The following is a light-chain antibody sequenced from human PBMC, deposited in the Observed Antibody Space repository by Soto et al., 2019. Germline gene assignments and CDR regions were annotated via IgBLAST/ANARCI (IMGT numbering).Light chain of an antibody. J-gene: IGLJ1*01. V-gene: IGLV2-8*01. Sequence: QSALTQPPSASGSPGQSVTISCSGTSSDVGAYNYVSWYQQHPGKVPKLMVYEVNKRPSGVPDRFSGSKSGNTASLTVSGLQAEDEADYYCTSYAGGNNVFGTGTKLT. CDR3: TSYAGGNNV. CDR1: SSDVGAYNY. CDR2: EVN.